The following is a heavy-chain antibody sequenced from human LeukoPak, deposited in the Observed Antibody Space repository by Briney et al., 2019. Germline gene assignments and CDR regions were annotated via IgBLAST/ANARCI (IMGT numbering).Heavy chain of an antibody. Sequence: SSETLSLTCTVSGGSINNHYWSWVRQPAGKGLEWIGRMYTTGTTSYNPSLKSRVTMSVDTSKNHFSLNLNSVTAADTAVYYCALPVTYSTDYWGQGTLVTVSS. CDR1: GGSINNHY. CDR2: MYTTGTT. D-gene: IGHD4-17*01. J-gene: IGHJ4*02. CDR3: ALPVTYSTDY. V-gene: IGHV4-4*07.